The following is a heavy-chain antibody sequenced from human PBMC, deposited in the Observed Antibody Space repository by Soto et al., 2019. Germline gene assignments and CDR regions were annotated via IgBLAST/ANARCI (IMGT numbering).Heavy chain of an antibody. CDR2: ISGSGGST. CDR3: AKEGIVVGPSIPENYYYYMDV. CDR1: GFTFSSYA. J-gene: IGHJ6*03. Sequence: GGSLRLSCAASGFTFSSYAMSWVRQAPGKGLEWVSAISGSGGSTYYADSVKGRFTISRDNSKNTLYLQMNSLRAEDTAVYYCAKEGIVVGPSIPENYYYYMDVWGKGTTVTVSS. V-gene: IGHV3-23*01. D-gene: IGHD2-2*01.